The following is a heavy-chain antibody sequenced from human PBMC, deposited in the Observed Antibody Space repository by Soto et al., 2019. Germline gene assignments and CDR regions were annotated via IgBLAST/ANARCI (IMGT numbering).Heavy chain of an antibody. Sequence: QVQLVESGGGVVQPGRSLRLSCAASGFTFSNYGIHWVRQAPGRGLEWVAVIWYDENNTYYADSVKGRFTISRDNSKNTLYLQMNSLRAEDTAIYYCARDKGGGAVVPDYWGQGTLVTVSS. CDR2: IWYDENNT. V-gene: IGHV3-33*01. CDR1: GFTFSNYG. D-gene: IGHD6-19*01. J-gene: IGHJ4*02. CDR3: ARDKGGGAVVPDY.